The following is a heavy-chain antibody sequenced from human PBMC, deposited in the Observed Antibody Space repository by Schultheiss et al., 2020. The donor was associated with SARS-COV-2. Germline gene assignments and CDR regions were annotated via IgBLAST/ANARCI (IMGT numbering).Heavy chain of an antibody. CDR1: GFNFNSHE. CDR2: IYSGGST. CDR3: AKFGVGATFTDAFDI. J-gene: IGHJ3*02. D-gene: IGHD1-26*01. V-gene: IGHV3-66*02. Sequence: GGSLRLSCAASGFNFNSHEMNWVRQAPGKGLEWVSVIYSGGSTYYADSVKGRFTISRDNSKNTLHLQMNSLRAEDTAVYYCAKFGVGATFTDAFDIWGQGTMVTVSS.